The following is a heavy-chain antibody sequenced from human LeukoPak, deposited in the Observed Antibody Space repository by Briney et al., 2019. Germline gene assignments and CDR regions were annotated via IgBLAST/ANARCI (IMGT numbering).Heavy chain of an antibody. V-gene: IGHV1-69*05. CDR1: GGTFSSDV. Sequence: ASVKVSCKASGGTFSSDVISWVRQAPGQGLEWMGGIIPIFGTSNYAQKFQGRVTITTDESTSTAYMELSSLRSEDTAVYYCARLSNNNYYYYMDVWGKGTTVTVSS. D-gene: IGHD4-11*01. CDR3: ARLSNNNYYYYMDV. J-gene: IGHJ6*03. CDR2: IIPIFGTS.